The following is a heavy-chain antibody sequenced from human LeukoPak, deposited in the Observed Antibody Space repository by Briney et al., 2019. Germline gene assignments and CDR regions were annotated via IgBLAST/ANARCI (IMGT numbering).Heavy chain of an antibody. CDR3: ARGLIAARFVWFDP. CDR2: INHSGST. Sequence: SETLSLTCAVYGGPFSGYYWSWIRQPPGKGLEWIGEINHSGSTNYNPSLKSRVTISVDTSKNQFSLKLSSVTAADTAVYYCARGLIAARFVWFDPWGQGTLVTVSS. CDR1: GGPFSGYY. D-gene: IGHD6-6*01. J-gene: IGHJ5*02. V-gene: IGHV4-34*01.